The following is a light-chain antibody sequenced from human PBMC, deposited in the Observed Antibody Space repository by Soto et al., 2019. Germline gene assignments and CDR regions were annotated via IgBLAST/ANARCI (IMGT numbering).Light chain of an antibody. CDR2: GHS. Sequence: QSVLTQPPSVSGAPGQRVTITCNGSNSNIGAGYSVFWYRHFPGEAPKLLLSGHSHRPSGVPDRFSGSKSGNTASLTISGLQAEDEADYYCSSYTRSSILVFGNGTKVTVL. CDR3: SSYTRSSILV. CDR1: NSNIGAGYS. V-gene: IGLV1-40*01. J-gene: IGLJ1*01.